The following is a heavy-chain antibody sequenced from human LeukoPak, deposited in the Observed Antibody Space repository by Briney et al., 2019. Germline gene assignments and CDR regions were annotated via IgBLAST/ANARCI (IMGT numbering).Heavy chain of an antibody. CDR2: VNWNGETT. CDR3: AKDLTMIDAFDI. CDR1: GFSFYDYA. Sequence: GAPIPLCSASGFSFYDYAMNWVRQPPGEGVEEVCGVNWNGETTGYGDSVQGRFTISRDNARNSIHLQMNSLRAEDTVLYYCAKDLTMIDAFDIWGQGTMVTVSS. V-gene: IGHV3-20*04. D-gene: IGHD3-22*01. J-gene: IGHJ3*02.